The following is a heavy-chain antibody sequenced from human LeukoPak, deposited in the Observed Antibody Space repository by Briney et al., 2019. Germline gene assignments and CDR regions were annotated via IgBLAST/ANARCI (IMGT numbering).Heavy chain of an antibody. CDR2: IVVVSGNV. D-gene: IGHD2-15*01. CDR1: GFTFISST. V-gene: IGHV1-58*02. J-gene: IGHJ4*02. CDR3: AGKVGGAATFDY. Sequence: GPSVRVSCKASGFTFISSTMQWVRQAGGHRLEGIGWIVVVSGNVDYAQKFHERVTISRDMSTNTPYMELSSLRAEDTAVYYCAGKVGGAATFDYWGQGTLVTVPS.